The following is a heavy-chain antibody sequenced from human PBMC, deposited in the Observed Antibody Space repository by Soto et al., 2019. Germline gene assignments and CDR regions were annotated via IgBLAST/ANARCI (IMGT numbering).Heavy chain of an antibody. CDR3: ARVRGYYDSSGYYYVGSRDAFDI. CDR2: IYYSGST. CDR1: GGSISSYY. J-gene: IGHJ3*02. D-gene: IGHD3-22*01. Sequence: PSETLSLTCTVSGGSISSYYWSWIRQPPGKGLEWIGYIYYSGSTNYNPSLKSRVTISVDTSKNQFSLELSSVTAADTAVYYCARVRGYYDSSGYYYVGSRDAFDIWGQGTMVTVSS. V-gene: IGHV4-59*01.